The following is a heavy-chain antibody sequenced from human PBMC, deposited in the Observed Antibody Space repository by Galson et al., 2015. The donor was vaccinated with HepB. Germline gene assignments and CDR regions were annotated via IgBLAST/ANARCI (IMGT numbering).Heavy chain of an antibody. D-gene: IGHD7-27*01. CDR1: GGTFSSYT. J-gene: IGHJ4*02. CDR3: ARVGPNWGSNFDY. V-gene: IGHV1-69*02. Sequence: SVKVSCKASGGTFSSYTISWVRQAPGQGLEWMGRIIPILGIANYAQKFQGRVTITADKSTSTAYMELSSLRSEDTAVYYCARVGPNWGSNFDYWGQGTLVTVSS. CDR2: IIPILGIA.